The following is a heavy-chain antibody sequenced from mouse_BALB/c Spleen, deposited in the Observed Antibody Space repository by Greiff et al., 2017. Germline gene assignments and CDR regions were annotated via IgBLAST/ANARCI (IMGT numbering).Heavy chain of an antibody. V-gene: IGHV5-4*02. CDR2: ISDGGSYT. CDR3: ARGITEAMDY. D-gene: IGHD2-4*01. Sequence: EVKLMESGGGLVKPGGSLKLSCAASGFTFSDYYMYWVRQTPEKRLEWVATISDGGSYTYYPDSVKGRFTISRDNAKNNLYLQMSSLKSEDTAMYYCARGITEAMDYWGQGTSVTVSS. CDR1: GFTFSDYY. J-gene: IGHJ4*01.